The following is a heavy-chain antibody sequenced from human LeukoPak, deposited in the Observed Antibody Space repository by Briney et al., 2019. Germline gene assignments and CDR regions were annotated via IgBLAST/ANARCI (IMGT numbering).Heavy chain of an antibody. CDR3: ARDRYCSGGSCSFDY. CDR2: ISSSSSTI. V-gene: IGHV3-48*01. D-gene: IGHD2-15*01. J-gene: IGHJ4*02. CDR1: GFTFSSYS. Sequence: GGSLRLSCAASGFTFSSYSMNWVRQAPGKGLEWVSYISSSSSTIYYADSVKGRFTISRDNAKNSLYLQMTSLRAEDTAVYCCARDRYCSGGSCSFDYWGQGTLVTVSS.